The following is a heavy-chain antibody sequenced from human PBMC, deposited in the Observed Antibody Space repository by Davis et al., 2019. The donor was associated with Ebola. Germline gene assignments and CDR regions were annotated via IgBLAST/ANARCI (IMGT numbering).Heavy chain of an antibody. CDR2: ISSSSTSR. V-gene: IGHV3-21*01. CDR3: ARSEPPDY. Sequence: GESLKISCAASGFSFSSCSMNWVRQAPGKGLEWVSSISSSSTSRYYVDSVKGRFTISRDNAKNSLYLQMNGLRAEDTAVYYCARSEPPDYWGQGTLVTVSS. CDR1: GFSFSSCS. D-gene: IGHD1-14*01. J-gene: IGHJ4*02.